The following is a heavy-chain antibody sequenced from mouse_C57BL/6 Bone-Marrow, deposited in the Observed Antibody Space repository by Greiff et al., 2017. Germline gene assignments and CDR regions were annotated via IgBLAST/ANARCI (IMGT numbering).Heavy chain of an antibody. CDR2: IDPENGDT. D-gene: IGHD1-1*01. V-gene: IGHV14-4*01. J-gene: IGHJ1*03. CDR3: TTPITTVVAPWYFDV. CDR1: GFNIKDDY. Sequence: VQLQQSGAELVRPGASVKLSCTASGFNIKDDYMHWVKQRPEQGLEWIGWIDPENGDTDYASKFQGKATITADTSSNTAYLQLSSLTSEDTAVYYCTTPITTVVAPWYFDVWGTGTTVTVSS.